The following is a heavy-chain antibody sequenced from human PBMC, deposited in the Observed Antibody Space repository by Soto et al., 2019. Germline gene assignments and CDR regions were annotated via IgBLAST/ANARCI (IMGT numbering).Heavy chain of an antibody. D-gene: IGHD2-21*01. Sequence: QVEMVQSGAEVKKPGASVNVSCKTSGYSFITHGISWVRQAPGQGLKLMGWINPYNGNTNYAQSLQGRVTMTTDRSTSTAYMELRRLTSDDTALYYCARSPRIARSGDVWGKGTAVTVSS. CDR1: GYSFITHG. J-gene: IGHJ6*04. V-gene: IGHV1-18*01. CDR2: INPYNGNT. CDR3: ARSPRIARSGDV.